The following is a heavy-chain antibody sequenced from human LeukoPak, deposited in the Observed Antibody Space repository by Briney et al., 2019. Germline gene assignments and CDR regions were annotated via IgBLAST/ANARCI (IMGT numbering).Heavy chain of an antibody. CDR3: ARKSPDCSGGSCYGTFFDY. CDR1: GGSISSSSYY. D-gene: IGHD2-15*01. CDR2: IYYSGST. J-gene: IGHJ4*02. V-gene: IGHV4-39*07. Sequence: SQTLSLTCTVSGGSISSSSYYWGWIRQPPGKGLEWIGSIYYSGSTYYNPSLKSRVTISVDTSKNQFSLKLSSVTAADTAVYYCARKSPDCSGGSCYGTFFDYWGQGTLVTVSS.